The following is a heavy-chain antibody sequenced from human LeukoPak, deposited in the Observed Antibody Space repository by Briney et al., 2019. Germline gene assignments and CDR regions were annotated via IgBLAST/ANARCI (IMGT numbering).Heavy chain of an antibody. J-gene: IGHJ6*03. V-gene: IGHV3-48*03. D-gene: IGHD6-19*01. CDR3: ARGLYSSDWYSSTYYYYMDI. CDR1: GFTFSSDE. CDR2: ISSSGSTI. Sequence: PGGSLRLSCAASGFTFSSDEMNWVRQAPGKGLEWVSYISSSGSTIYYADSVKGRVTISRDNAKKSLYLQMNRLRAEDTAVYYCARGLYSSDWYSSTYYYYMDIWGRATTVTVSS.